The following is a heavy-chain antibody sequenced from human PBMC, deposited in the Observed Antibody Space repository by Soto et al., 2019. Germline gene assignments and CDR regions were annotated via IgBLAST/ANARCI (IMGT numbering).Heavy chain of an antibody. J-gene: IGHJ4*02. CDR3: ARANWNQNYHFDY. Sequence: GGSLRLSCAASGFTVSSNYMAWVRQAPGKGLEWVSVIFGGGSTYYADSVKGRFTISRDNSKNTLYVQMNNLRAEDTALYYCARANWNQNYHFDYWGQATLVTVSP. V-gene: IGHV3-53*01. D-gene: IGHD1-1*01. CDR1: GFTVSSNY. CDR2: IFGGGST.